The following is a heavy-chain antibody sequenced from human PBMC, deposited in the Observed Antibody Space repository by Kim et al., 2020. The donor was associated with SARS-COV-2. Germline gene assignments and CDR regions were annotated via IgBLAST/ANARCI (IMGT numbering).Heavy chain of an antibody. CDR3: ARESPLEYGAGWCDP. J-gene: IGHJ5*02. CDR1: GGSISSGGYY. CDR2: IYYSGST. Sequence: SETLSLTCTVSGGSISSGGYYWSWIRQHPGKGLEWIGYIYYSGSTYYNPSLKSRVTISVDTSKNQFSLKLSSVTAADTAVYYCARESPLEYGAGWCDPWGQGTLVTVSS. V-gene: IGHV4-31*03. D-gene: IGHD1-1*01.